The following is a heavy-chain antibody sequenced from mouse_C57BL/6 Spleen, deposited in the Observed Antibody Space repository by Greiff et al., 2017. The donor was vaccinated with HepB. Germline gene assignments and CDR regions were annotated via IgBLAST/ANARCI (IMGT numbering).Heavy chain of an antibody. D-gene: IGHD1-1*01. CDR1: GYTFTSYW. Sequence: QVQLQQPGAELVRPGSSVKLSCKASGYTFTSYWMHWVKQRPIQGLEWIGNIDPSDSETHYNQKFKDKATLTIDKSSSTAYMQLSSLTSEDSAVYYCARYGSPYYFDYWGQGTTLTVSS. CDR3: ARYGSPYYFDY. V-gene: IGHV1-52*01. J-gene: IGHJ2*01. CDR2: IDPSDSET.